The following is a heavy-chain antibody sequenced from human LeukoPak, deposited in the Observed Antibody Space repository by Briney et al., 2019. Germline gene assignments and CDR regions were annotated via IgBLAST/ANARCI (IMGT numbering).Heavy chain of an antibody. CDR3: ARDICGYNYGCFDS. CDR1: GGSISSYY. D-gene: IGHD5-18*01. V-gene: IGHV4-59*12. CDR2: IYYSGST. Sequence: SETLSLTCTVSGGSISSYYWSWIRQPPGKGLEWIGYIYYSGSTNYNPSLKSRVTISVDTSKNQFSLRLSSVTAADTAVYYCARDICGYNYGCFDSWGQGTLVTVSS. J-gene: IGHJ4*02.